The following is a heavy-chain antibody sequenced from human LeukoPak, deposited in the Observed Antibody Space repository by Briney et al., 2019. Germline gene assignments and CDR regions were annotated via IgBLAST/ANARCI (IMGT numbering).Heavy chain of an antibody. D-gene: IGHD1-26*01. J-gene: IGHJ4*02. V-gene: IGHV3-48*02. CDR2: IDSDTYGNTI. CDR3: VKSRRVGANQRGLFDY. Sequence: QSGGSLRLSCAASGFTLSSYSMNWVRQAPGKGLEWISYIDSDTYGNTIYYPHTVKGRFTISRDNAKNSLYLQMDRLRDEDTAVYYCVKSRRVGANQRGLFDYWGQGTLVTVSP. CDR1: GFTLSSYS.